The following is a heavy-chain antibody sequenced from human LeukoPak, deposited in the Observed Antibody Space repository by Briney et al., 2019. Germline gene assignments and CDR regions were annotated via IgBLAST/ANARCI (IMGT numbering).Heavy chain of an antibody. CDR1: GYTFTGYY. V-gene: IGHV1-2*02. Sequence: ASVKVSCKASGYTFTGYYMHWVRQAPGQGLEWMGWINPNSGGTNYAQKFQGRVTMTRDTSISTAYMELSRLRSDDTAVYYCAREDYYDSSGYYFPHYYFDYWGQGTLVTVSS. J-gene: IGHJ4*02. CDR3: AREDYYDSSGYYFPHYYFDY. CDR2: INPNSGGT. D-gene: IGHD3-22*01.